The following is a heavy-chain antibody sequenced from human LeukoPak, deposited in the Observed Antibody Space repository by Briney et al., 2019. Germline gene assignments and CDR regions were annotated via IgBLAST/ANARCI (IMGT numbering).Heavy chain of an antibody. CDR3: ARGGLMARGVTYYYMDV. CDR2: ISSSSSYI. Sequence: GGSLRLSYAASGFTFSSYSMNWVRQAPGKGLEWVSSISSSSSYIYYADSVKGRFTISRDNAKNSLYLQMNSLRAEDTAVYYCARGGLMARGVTYYYMDVWGKGTTVTVSS. V-gene: IGHV3-21*01. J-gene: IGHJ6*03. CDR1: GFTFSSYS. D-gene: IGHD3-10*01.